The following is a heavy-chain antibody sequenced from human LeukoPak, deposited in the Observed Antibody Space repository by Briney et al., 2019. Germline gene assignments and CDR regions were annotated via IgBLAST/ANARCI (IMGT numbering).Heavy chain of an antibody. CDR2: IKQDGSEK. CDR3: ARDGLPFDF. CDR1: GFRFSSYW. V-gene: IGHV3-7*01. D-gene: IGHD5-12*01. J-gene: IGHJ4*02. Sequence: PGGSLRLSRAASGFRFSSYWMSWVRQAPGKGLEWVANIKQDGSEKYYVDSVKGRFTISRENAKNSLYLQMNSLRAEDRAVYFCARDGLPFDFWGQGTLVTVSS.